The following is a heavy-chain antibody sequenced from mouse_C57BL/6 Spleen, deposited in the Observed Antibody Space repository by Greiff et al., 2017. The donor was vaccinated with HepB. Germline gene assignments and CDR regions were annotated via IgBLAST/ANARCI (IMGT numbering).Heavy chain of an antibody. V-gene: IGHV5-6*01. Sequence: VQLQQSGGDLVKPGGSLKLSCAASGFTFSSYGMSWVRQTPDKRLEWVATISSGGSYTYYPDSVKGRFTISRDNAKNTLYLQMSSLKSEDTAMYYCARHDSSGPYVDYWGQGTTLTVSS. CDR3: ARHDSSGPYVDY. J-gene: IGHJ2*01. CDR2: ISSGGSYT. D-gene: IGHD3-2*02. CDR1: GFTFSSYG.